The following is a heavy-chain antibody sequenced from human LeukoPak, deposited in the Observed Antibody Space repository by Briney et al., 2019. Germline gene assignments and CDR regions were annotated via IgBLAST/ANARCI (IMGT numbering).Heavy chain of an antibody. Sequence: GGSLRLSCAASGFTFSSYEMNWVRQAPGKGLEWVSYISSSGSTIYYADSVKGRFTISRDNAKNSLYLQMDSLRAEDTAVYYCAEPGITMIGGVWGKGTTVTISS. CDR2: ISSSGSTI. J-gene: IGHJ6*04. CDR3: AEPGITMIGGV. D-gene: IGHD3-10*02. CDR1: GFTFSSYE. V-gene: IGHV3-48*03.